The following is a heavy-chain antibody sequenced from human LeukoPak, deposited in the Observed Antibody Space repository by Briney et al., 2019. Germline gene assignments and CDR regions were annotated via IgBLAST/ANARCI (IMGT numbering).Heavy chain of an antibody. J-gene: IGHJ4*02. V-gene: IGHV4-59*12. CDR3: ARGNNWNDGTLFDY. Sequence: SETVSLTCTVSGGSISSYYWSWIRQPPGKGLEWIGYIYYSGSTNYNPSLKSRVTISVDTSKNQFSLKLSSVTAADTAVYYCARGNNWNDGTLFDYWGQGTLVTVSS. CDR2: IYYSGST. D-gene: IGHD1-20*01. CDR1: GGSISSYY.